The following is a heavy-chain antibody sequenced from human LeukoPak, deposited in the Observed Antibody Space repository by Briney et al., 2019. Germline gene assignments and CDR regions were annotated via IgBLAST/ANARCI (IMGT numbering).Heavy chain of an antibody. CDR1: GGSFSGYY. CDR2: INHSRST. D-gene: IGHD2-8*01. CDR3: ARGPLGYCTNGVCFAETPFDY. Sequence: PSETLSLTCAVYGGSFSGYYWSWIRQPPGKGLEWIGEINHSRSTNYNPSLKSRVTISVDTSKNQFSLKLSSVTAADTAVYYCARGPLGYCTNGVCFAETPFDYWGQGTLVTVSS. J-gene: IGHJ4*02. V-gene: IGHV4-34*01.